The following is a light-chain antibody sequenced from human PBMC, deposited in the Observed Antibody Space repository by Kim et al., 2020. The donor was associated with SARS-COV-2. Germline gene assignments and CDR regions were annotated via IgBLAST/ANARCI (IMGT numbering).Light chain of an antibody. V-gene: IGLV3-19*01. Sequence: SSELTQDAAVSVALGQTVRITCQGDSLRNYYASWYQQKPRQAPVVVIYGRNDRPSGIPDRFSGSNSGNTASLTITGAQAEDEANYYCNSRDRSGNHLVFGGGTQLTVL. CDR3: NSRDRSGNHLV. CDR2: GRN. J-gene: IGLJ3*02. CDR1: SLRNYY.